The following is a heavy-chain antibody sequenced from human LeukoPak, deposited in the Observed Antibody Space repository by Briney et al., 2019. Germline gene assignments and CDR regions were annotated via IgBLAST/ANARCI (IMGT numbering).Heavy chain of an antibody. J-gene: IGHJ4*02. CDR3: ARGRYGDYH. Sequence: PGGSLRLSCAASGFTFTNYWMFWVRQAPGKGLVWVSGINPDGSTTTYADSVKGRFTISRENAKSTLYLHMNILRVEDTAVHYCARGRYGDYHWGQGILVTVSS. CDR2: INPDGSTT. D-gene: IGHD4-17*01. CDR1: GFTFTNYW. V-gene: IGHV3-74*01.